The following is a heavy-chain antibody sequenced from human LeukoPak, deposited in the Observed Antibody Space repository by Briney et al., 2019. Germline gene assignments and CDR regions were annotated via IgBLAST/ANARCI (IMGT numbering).Heavy chain of an antibody. J-gene: IGHJ4*02. CDR3: AKAGSLRFLEWLPTPMDY. CDR2: ISGSGGST. D-gene: IGHD3-3*01. Sequence: PGGSLRLSCAASGFTFSSYAMSWVRQAPGKGLEWVSAISGSGGSTYCADSVKGRFTISRDNSKNTLYLQMNSLRAEDTAVYYCAKAGSLRFLEWLPTPMDYWGQGTLVTVSS. CDR1: GFTFSSYA. V-gene: IGHV3-23*01.